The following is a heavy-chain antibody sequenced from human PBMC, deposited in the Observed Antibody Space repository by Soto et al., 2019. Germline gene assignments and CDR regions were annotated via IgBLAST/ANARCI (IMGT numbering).Heavy chain of an antibody. J-gene: IGHJ4*02. D-gene: IGHD6-19*01. CDR1: GSITNHH. Sequence: QVHLVQSGAEVKKPGASVNVSCQASGSITNHHMQWVRQAPGQGLEWMGIFNPSGLSTTYAQKFQGRVTITRDTSTSTVYMELSSLTSEDTAVYFCAKVTHRGPIAVAGPLGSWGQGTLVIVSS. CDR3: AKVTHRGPIAVAGPLGS. V-gene: IGHV1-46*01. CDR2: FNPSGLST.